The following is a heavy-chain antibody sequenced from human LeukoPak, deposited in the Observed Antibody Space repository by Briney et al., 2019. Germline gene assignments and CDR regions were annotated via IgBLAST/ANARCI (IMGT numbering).Heavy chain of an antibody. J-gene: IGHJ4*02. V-gene: IGHV4-59*01. CDR1: GGSISPYY. D-gene: IGHD3-9*01. Sequence: SETLSLTRTVSGGSISPYYWSWIRQPPGKRLEWIGYIYYSGSTNYNPSLKSRVTMSVDTSKNQFSLKVNSVTAADTAVYYCARATGTGYFYFDSWGQGTLVTVSS. CDR2: IYYSGST. CDR3: ARATGTGYFYFDS.